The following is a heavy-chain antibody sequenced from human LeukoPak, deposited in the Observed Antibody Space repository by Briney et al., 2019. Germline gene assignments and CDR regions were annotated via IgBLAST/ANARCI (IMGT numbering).Heavy chain of an antibody. Sequence: GGSLRLSCAASGFTVSSNYMSWVRQAPGKGLEWVSVICSGGSTYYADSVKGRFTISRDNSKNTLYLQMNSLRAEDTAVYYCARDFPRGIKETSDWGQGTLVTVSS. CDR1: GFTVSSNY. V-gene: IGHV3-66*02. CDR3: ARDFPRGIKETSD. D-gene: IGHD3-10*01. J-gene: IGHJ4*02. CDR2: ICSGGST.